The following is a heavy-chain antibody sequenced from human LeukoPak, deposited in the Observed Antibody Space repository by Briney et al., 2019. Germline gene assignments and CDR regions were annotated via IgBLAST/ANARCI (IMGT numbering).Heavy chain of an antibody. J-gene: IGHJ4*02. V-gene: IGHV3-53*01. CDR1: GFTVSSHY. D-gene: IGHD3-9*01. CDR3: ARSRLFYDY. Sequence: GGSLRLSCEASGFTVSSHYMTWVRQAPGKGLEWVSVIYSGGSTYYADSVKGRFTISRDNSKNTLYLQMNSLRAEDTAVYYCARSRLFYDYWGQGTLVTVSS. CDR2: IYSGGST.